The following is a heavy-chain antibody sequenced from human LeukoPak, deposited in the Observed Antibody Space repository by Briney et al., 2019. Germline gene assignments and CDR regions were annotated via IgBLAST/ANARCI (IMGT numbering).Heavy chain of an antibody. CDR3: ARDWDYYRSGSYSPWFDP. Sequence: GASVKVSCKASGYTFTSCAMHWVRQAPGQRLEWMGWINDGNGNTKYSQKFQGRVTITRDTSASTAYMELSSLRSEDTAVYYCARDWDYYRSGSYSPWFDPWGQGILVTVSS. CDR2: INDGNGNT. D-gene: IGHD3-10*01. J-gene: IGHJ5*02. CDR1: GYTFTSCA. V-gene: IGHV1-3*01.